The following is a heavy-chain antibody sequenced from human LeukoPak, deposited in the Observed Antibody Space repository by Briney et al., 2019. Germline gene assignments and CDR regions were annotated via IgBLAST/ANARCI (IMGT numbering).Heavy chain of an antibody. D-gene: IGHD3-9*01. CDR2: IRYDGSNK. Sequence: AGGSLRLSCAASGFTFSSYGMHWVRQAPGKGLEWVAFIRYDGSNKYYADSVKGRFTISRDNSKNTLYLQMNSLRAEDTAVYYCAKGPSYRYYDILTGYYKGYYFDYWGQGTLVTVSS. J-gene: IGHJ4*02. CDR1: GFTFSSYG. CDR3: AKGPSYRYYDILTGYYKGYYFDY. V-gene: IGHV3-30*02.